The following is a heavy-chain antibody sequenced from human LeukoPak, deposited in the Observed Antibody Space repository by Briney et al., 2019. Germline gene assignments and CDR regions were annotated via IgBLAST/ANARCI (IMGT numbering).Heavy chain of an antibody. Sequence: GGSLRLSCAASGFTFSDYSMNWVRQAPGKGLEWVCFISSTTNTIYYADSVKGRFTISRDNAKNSLYLQMNSLRDEDTAVYYCARDPNDYWGQGTLVTVSS. V-gene: IGHV3-48*02. CDR2: ISSTTNTI. CDR3: ARDPNDY. CDR1: GFTFSDYS. J-gene: IGHJ4*02.